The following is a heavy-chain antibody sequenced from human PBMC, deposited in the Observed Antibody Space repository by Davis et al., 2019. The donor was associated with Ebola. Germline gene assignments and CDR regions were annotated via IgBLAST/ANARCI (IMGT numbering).Heavy chain of an antibody. J-gene: IGHJ6*02. V-gene: IGHV4-39*01. CDR2: IYKSGST. Sequence: SETLSLTCTVSGGSIGSSSYYWGWIRQPPGKGLEWIGSIYKSGSTYYNASLESRVTISVDTSKNQLSLKFTSVTAADMAVYYCARPVSPGYSYGYYYYDMDVWGHGTTVTVSS. D-gene: IGHD5-18*01. CDR1: GGSIGSSSYY. CDR3: ARPVSPGYSYGYYYYDMDV.